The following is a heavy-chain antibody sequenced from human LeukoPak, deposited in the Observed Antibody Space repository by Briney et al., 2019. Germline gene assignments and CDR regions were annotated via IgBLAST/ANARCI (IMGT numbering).Heavy chain of an antibody. CDR2: INHSGST. CDR3: ARRRWSSSSAYFDY. Sequence: SETLSLTCAVYGGSFSGYYWSWIRQPPGKGLEWIGEINHSGSTNYNPSLKSRVTISVDTSKNQFSLKLSSVTAADTAVYYCARRRWSSSSAYFDYWGQGTLVTVSS. CDR1: GGSFSGYY. J-gene: IGHJ4*02. V-gene: IGHV4-34*01. D-gene: IGHD6-6*01.